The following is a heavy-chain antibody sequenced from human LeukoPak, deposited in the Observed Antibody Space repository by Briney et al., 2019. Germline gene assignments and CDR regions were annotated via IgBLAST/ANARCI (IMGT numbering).Heavy chain of an antibody. D-gene: IGHD3-10*01. Sequence: PGGSLRLSCAASGFTFSSYAMSWVRQAPGEGLEWIGEINHSGITNYNPSLKSRVTISVDSSKNQFSLTLSSVTAAQPAVYYCASVGSGSYSPSDNWGQGTLVTVSS. CDR3: ASVGSGSYSPSDN. CDR2: INHSGIT. V-gene: IGHV4-34*01. J-gene: IGHJ4*02. CDR1: GFTFSSYA.